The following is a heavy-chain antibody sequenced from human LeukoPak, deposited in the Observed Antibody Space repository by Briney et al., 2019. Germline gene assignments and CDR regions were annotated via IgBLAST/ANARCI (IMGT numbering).Heavy chain of an antibody. Sequence: GGSLRLSCVASGITFSNYGMHWVRQAPGKGLEWVAFIRFDGSNRYYADSVKGRFTISRDNSKNTLYLQMNSLRAEDTAVYYCASERPGPAAMSDYWGQGTLVTVSS. CDR2: IRFDGSNR. CDR3: ASERPGPAAMSDY. D-gene: IGHD2-2*01. J-gene: IGHJ4*02. V-gene: IGHV3-30*02. CDR1: GITFSNYG.